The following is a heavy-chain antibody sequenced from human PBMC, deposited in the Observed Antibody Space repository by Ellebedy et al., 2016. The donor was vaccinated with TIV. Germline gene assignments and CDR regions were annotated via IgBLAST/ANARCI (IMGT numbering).Heavy chain of an antibody. Sequence: PGGSLRLSCATSGFTFNTAWVTWVRQAPGKGLEWVARLKSKADGEIRDYAAPVKGRFTISRDDSKNSLYLQMDSLKIEDTAAYYCAAGGYYATYYAMDVWGQGTTVTVSS. CDR1: GFTFNTAW. V-gene: IGHV3-15*01. J-gene: IGHJ6*02. CDR2: LKSKADGEIR. CDR3: AAGGYYATYYAMDV. D-gene: IGHD3-3*01.